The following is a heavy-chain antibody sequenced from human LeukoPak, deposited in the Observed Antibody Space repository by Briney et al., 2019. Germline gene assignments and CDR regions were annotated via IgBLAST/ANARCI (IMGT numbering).Heavy chain of an antibody. J-gene: IGHJ4*02. Sequence: GSLRLSCAASGFTFSSYEMNWVRQAPGKGLEWVANIKQDGSEKYYVDSVKGRFTISRDNAKNSLYLQMNSLRAEDTAVYYCAKDDAWLRFGEWSQGTLVTVSS. CDR3: AKDDAWLRFGE. CDR2: IKQDGSEK. V-gene: IGHV3-7*03. D-gene: IGHD3-10*01. CDR1: GFTFSSYE.